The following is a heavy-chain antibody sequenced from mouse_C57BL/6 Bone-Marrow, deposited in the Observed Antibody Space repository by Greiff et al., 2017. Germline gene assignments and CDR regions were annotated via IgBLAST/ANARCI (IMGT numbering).Heavy chain of an antibody. CDR1: GYTFTGYW. CDR2: ILPGRGST. V-gene: IGHV1-9*01. D-gene: IGHD1-1*01. J-gene: IGHJ4*01. Sequence: QVQLKESGAELMKPGASVKLSCKATGYTFTGYWIEWVKQRPGHGLEWIGEILPGRGSTNYNEKFKGKATFTADTSSNTAYMPLSSLTTEDSAIYYCASYGSSYEAMDYWGQGTSVTVSS. CDR3: ASYGSSYEAMDY.